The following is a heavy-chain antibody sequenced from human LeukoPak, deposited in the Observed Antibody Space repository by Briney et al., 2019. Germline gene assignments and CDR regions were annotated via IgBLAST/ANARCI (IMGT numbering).Heavy chain of an antibody. CDR1: GFTFSNYA. CDR3: AKLIGYCTGGSCYHDNFDV. CDR2: LDGSGFFT. J-gene: IGHJ3*01. V-gene: IGHV3-23*01. Sequence: PGGSLRLSCTASGFTFSNYAMSWVRQAPGKGLEWVSALDGSGFFTVYGDSVKGRFTISRDNSKNTVYLQMRRLRAEDTALYYCAKLIGYCTGGSCYHDNFDVWGQGTMVTISS. D-gene: IGHD2-15*01.